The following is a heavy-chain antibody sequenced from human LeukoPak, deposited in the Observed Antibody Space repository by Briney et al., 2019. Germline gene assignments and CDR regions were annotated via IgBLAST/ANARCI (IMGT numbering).Heavy chain of an antibody. Sequence: ASVKVSCKASGYTFTSYGISWVRQAPGQGLEWMGWISAYNGNTNYAQKFQGRVTITTDESTSTAYMELSSLRSEDTAVYYCARVRYDFCFDYWGQGTLVTVSS. CDR2: ISAYNGNT. D-gene: IGHD3-3*01. CDR3: ARVRYDFCFDY. V-gene: IGHV1-18*01. J-gene: IGHJ4*02. CDR1: GYTFTSYG.